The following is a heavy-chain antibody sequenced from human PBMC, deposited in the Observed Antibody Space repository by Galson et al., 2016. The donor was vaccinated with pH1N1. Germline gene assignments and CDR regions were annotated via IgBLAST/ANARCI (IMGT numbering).Heavy chain of an antibody. J-gene: IGHJ4*02. CDR2: VHYTGAA. D-gene: IGHD2-15*01. CDR1: GGSISSNHN. CDR3: ARHRMGLTFPDY. Sequence: ETLSLTCTVSGGSISSNHNWGWIRQPPGKGLEWVGSVHYTGAAYYNPSLRSRVTISLDTSKNQFYLKMTSVTAADTAVYYCARHRMGLTFPDYWGQGTLATVSS. V-gene: IGHV4-39*01.